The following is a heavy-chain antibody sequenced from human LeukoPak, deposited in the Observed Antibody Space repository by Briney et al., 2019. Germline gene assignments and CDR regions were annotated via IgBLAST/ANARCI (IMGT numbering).Heavy chain of an antibody. CDR1: GFTFNTYL. J-gene: IGHJ4*02. CDR3: ARAYHADSSGWGY. V-gene: IGHV3-74*01. Sequence: GGSLRLSCAASGFTFNTYLMHWIRQAPGKGLEWLSRIKTDGRSTTYAASVKGRLTISRDNAKSTLYLQMDSLRAEDTAVYYCARAYHADSSGWGYWGQGTLVTVSS. CDR2: IKTDGRST. D-gene: IGHD3-22*01.